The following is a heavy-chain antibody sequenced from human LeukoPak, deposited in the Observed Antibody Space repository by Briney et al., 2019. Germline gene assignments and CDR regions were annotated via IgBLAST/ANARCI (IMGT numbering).Heavy chain of an antibody. Sequence: PGGSLRLSCAASGFTFSSYSMNWVRQAPGKGLEWVSSISSGSTYIYYADSVKGRFTISRDNAKNSLYLQMNGLRAEDMAVYYCARGIAIGAAGTEDYWGQGTLVTVSS. CDR1: GFTFSSYS. J-gene: IGHJ4*02. D-gene: IGHD6-13*01. CDR3: ARGIAIGAAGTEDY. CDR2: ISSGSTYI. V-gene: IGHV3-21*01.